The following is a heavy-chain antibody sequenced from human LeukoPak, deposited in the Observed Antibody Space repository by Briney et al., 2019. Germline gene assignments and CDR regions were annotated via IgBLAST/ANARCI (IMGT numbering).Heavy chain of an antibody. Sequence: PSETLSLTCTVSGGSISSSSYYWGWIRQPPGKGLEWIGSIYYSGSTYYNPSLKSRVTISVDTSKNQFSLKLSSVTAADTAVYYCARGRISGWNYWGQGTLVTVSS. V-gene: IGHV4-39*01. CDR3: ARGRISGWNY. CDR1: GGSISSSSYY. D-gene: IGHD3-22*01. CDR2: IYYSGST. J-gene: IGHJ4*02.